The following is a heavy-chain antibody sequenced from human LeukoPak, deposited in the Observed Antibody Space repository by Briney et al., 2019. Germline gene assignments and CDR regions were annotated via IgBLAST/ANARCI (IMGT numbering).Heavy chain of an antibody. J-gene: IGHJ4*02. Sequence: PSETLSLTCAVYGGSFSGYYWSWIRQPPGKGLEWIGEINHSGSTNYNPSLKSRVTISVDTSKNQFSLKPSSVTAADTAVYYCARWQWLVRAFDYWGQGTLVTVSS. CDR2: INHSGST. CDR1: GGSFSGYY. CDR3: ARWQWLVRAFDY. V-gene: IGHV4-34*01. D-gene: IGHD6-19*01.